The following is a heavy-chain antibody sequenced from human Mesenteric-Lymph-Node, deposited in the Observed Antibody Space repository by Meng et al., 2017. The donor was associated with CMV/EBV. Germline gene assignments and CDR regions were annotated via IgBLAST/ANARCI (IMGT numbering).Heavy chain of an antibody. CDR2: IIPIFGTA. CDR1: GGTFSSYA. D-gene: IGHD3-10*01. CDR3: ARESARHGSGSYDWFDP. Sequence: SVKVSCKASGGTFSSYAISWVRQAPGQGLEWMGGIIPIFGTANYAQKFQGRVTITTDESTSTAYMELSSLRSEDTAVYYCARESARHGSGSYDWFDPWGQGTLVTVSS. V-gene: IGHV1-69*05. J-gene: IGHJ5*02.